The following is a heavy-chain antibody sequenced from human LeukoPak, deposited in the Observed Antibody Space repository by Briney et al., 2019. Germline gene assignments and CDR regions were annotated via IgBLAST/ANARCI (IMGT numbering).Heavy chain of an antibody. CDR3: TKSSSWSDDRDAFDT. Sequence: GGSLRLSCAASGFTFSGSAMHWFRQASGKGLEWVGRIRSKANSYATAYAASVKGRFTISRDDSKNTAYLQMNSLKTEDTAVYYCTKSSSWSDDRDAFDTWGQGTMVTVSS. CDR1: GFTFSGSA. D-gene: IGHD6-13*01. J-gene: IGHJ3*02. V-gene: IGHV3-73*01. CDR2: IRSKANSYAT.